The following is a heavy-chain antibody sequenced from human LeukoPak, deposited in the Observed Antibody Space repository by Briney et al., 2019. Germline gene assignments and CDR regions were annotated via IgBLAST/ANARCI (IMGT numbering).Heavy chain of an antibody. D-gene: IGHD4-23*01. V-gene: IGHV1-69*05. CDR2: IIPIFGTA. Sequence: ASVKVSCKASGGTFSSYAISWVRQAPGQGLEWMGGIIPIFGTANYAQKFQGRVTITTDESTSTAYTELSSLRSEDTAVYYCARGGVTMVVMGYFDYWGQGTLVTVSS. CDR1: GGTFSSYA. J-gene: IGHJ4*02. CDR3: ARGGVTMVVMGYFDY.